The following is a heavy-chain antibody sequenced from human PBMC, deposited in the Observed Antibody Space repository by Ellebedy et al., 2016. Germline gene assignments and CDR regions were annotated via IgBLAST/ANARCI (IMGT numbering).Heavy chain of an antibody. J-gene: IGHJ4*02. Sequence: GESLKISCAASGFTFSSYAMSWVRQAPGKWLEWVSAISGSGGSTYYADSVKGRFTISRDNSKNTLYLQMNSLRAEDTAVYYCAKDYSPTYYGSGIGVGFDYWGQGTLVTVSS. D-gene: IGHD3-10*01. CDR1: GFTFSSYA. CDR3: AKDYSPTYYGSGIGVGFDY. CDR2: ISGSGGST. V-gene: IGHV3-23*01.